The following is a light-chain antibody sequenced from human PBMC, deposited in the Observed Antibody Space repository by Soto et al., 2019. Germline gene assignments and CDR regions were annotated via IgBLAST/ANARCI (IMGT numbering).Light chain of an antibody. CDR3: QQSYSTPVT. V-gene: IGKV1-39*01. Sequence: DIQMTSSPSSLSASVGDRVTITCRASQSISSYLNWYQQKPGKAPKLLIYAASSLQSGVPSRFSGSGSGTDFTLTISSLQPEDFATYYCQQSYSTPVTFGQGTKVDIK. CDR1: QSISSY. J-gene: IGKJ1*01. CDR2: AAS.